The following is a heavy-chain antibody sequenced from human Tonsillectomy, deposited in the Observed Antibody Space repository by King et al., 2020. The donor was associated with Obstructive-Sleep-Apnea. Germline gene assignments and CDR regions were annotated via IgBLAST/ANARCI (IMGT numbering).Heavy chain of an antibody. V-gene: IGHV3-72*01. CDR2: TRNKANSFTT. D-gene: IGHD3-10*01. CDR3: XXAHYXSXXXGXDX. Sequence: VQLVESGGGLVQPGGSLRLSCAVSGFTFSNHYIDWVRQAPGKGLEWVGRTRNKANSFTTEYAASVKGRFTISRDDSNNSLYLQMNSLKTEDTAVYYCXXAHYXSXXXGXDXXGQGTTVTVSS. J-gene: IGHJ6*02. CDR1: GFTFSNHY.